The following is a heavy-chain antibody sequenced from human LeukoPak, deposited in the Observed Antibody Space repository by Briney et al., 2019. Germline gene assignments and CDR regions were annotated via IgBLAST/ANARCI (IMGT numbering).Heavy chain of an antibody. CDR2: IWYDGSNK. CDR3: ARELERAVARTLGY. J-gene: IGHJ4*02. CDR1: GFTFSSYA. V-gene: IGHV3-33*01. D-gene: IGHD6-19*01. Sequence: GESLKISCAASGFTFSSYAMHWVRQAPGKGLEWVAVIWYDGSNKYYADSVKGRFTISRDHSKNTLYLQMKSLRAEDTAVYYCARELERAVARTLGYWGQGTLVTVSS.